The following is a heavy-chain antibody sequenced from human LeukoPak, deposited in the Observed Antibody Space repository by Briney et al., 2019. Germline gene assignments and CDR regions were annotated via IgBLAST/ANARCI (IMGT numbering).Heavy chain of an antibody. CDR3: ARDAPRYAAALYWFDP. CDR1: GFTFSSYW. D-gene: IGHD6-13*01. CDR2: IKQDGSEK. J-gene: IGHJ5*02. V-gene: IGHV3-7*03. Sequence: PGGSLRLSCAASGFTFSSYWMSWVRQAPGKGLEWVANIKQDGSEKYYVDSVKGRFTISRDNAKNSLYLQMNSLRSDDTAVYYCARDAPRYAAALYWFDPWGQGTLVTVSS.